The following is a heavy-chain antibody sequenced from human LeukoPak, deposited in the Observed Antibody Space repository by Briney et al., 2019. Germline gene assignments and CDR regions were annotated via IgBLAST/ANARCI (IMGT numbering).Heavy chain of an antibody. V-gene: IGHV3-23*01. Sequence: GGSLRLSCTASGFTFSTYAMSWVRQAPGKGLKWVSAISGSGGSTYYADSVKGRFTISRDNSKNTLYLQMNSLRAEDTAVYYCAKGPRIAAAGXDXFDYWGQGTLVTVSS. J-gene: IGHJ4*02. D-gene: IGHD6-13*01. CDR3: AKGPRIAAAGXDXFDY. CDR1: GFTFSTYA. CDR2: ISGSGGST.